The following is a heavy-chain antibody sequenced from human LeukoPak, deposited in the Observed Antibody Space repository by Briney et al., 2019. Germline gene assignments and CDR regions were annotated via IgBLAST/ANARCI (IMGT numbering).Heavy chain of an antibody. D-gene: IGHD4-17*01. CDR2: ISSAGST. CDR3: AKDRGNDYGVFDY. J-gene: IGHJ4*02. Sequence: PGGSLRLSCAASGFSVSSSYMSWVRQAPGKGLEWVSGISSAGSTYYADSVKGRFTISRDNAKNSLHLQMNSLRAEDTGVYYCAKDRGNDYGVFDYWGQGILVTVSS. CDR1: GFSVSSSY. V-gene: IGHV3-66*01.